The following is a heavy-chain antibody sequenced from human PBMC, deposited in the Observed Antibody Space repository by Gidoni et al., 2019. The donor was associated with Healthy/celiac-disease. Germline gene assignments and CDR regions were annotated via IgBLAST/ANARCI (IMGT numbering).Heavy chain of an antibody. J-gene: IGHJ5*02. V-gene: IGHV1-69*01. CDR3: ARDGISYDFWSGYVNWFDP. CDR2: IIPIFGTA. Sequence: GGTFSSYAISWVRQAPGQGLEWMGGIIPIFGTANYAQKFQGRVTITADESTSTAYMELSSLRSEDTAVYYCARDGISYDFWSGYVNWFDPWGQGTLVTVSS. D-gene: IGHD3-3*01. CDR1: GGTFSSYA.